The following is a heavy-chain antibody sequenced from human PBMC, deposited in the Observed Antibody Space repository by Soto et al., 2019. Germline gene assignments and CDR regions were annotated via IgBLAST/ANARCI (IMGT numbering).Heavy chain of an antibody. CDR1: GFSLSTSGVG. CDR3: AHRPSYCSGGSCYSGFDY. D-gene: IGHD2-15*01. J-gene: IGHJ4*02. CDR2: IYWDDDK. Sequence: QITLKESGPTLLKPTQTLTLTCTFSGFSLSTSGVGVGWIRQPPGKALEWLALIYWDDDKRYSPSLKSRLTITKDPPKNQVVLTMTNMDPVNTATYYCAHRPSYCSGGSCYSGFDYWGQGPLVTVSS. V-gene: IGHV2-5*02.